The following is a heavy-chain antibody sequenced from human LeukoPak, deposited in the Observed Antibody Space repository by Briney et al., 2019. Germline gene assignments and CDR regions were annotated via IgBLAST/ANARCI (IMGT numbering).Heavy chain of an antibody. CDR3: ARDRGYYDSSGYYRGVEDY. V-gene: IGHV3-21*01. CDR1: GFTFSSYS. CDR2: ISSSSSYI. J-gene: IGHJ4*02. D-gene: IGHD3-22*01. Sequence: GGSLRLSCAASGFTFSSYSMNWVRQAPGKGLEWVSSISSSSSYIYYADSVKGRFTISRDNAKNSLYPQMNSLRAEDTAVYYCARDRGYYDSSGYYRGVEDYWGQGTLVTVSS.